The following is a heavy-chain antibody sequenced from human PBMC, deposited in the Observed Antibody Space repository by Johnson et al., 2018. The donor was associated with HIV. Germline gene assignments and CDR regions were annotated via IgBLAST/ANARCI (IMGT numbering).Heavy chain of an antibody. D-gene: IGHD5-18*01. CDR3: ARELRGGHTDAFDI. CDR1: GFTFSDYY. V-gene: IGHV3-11*04. Sequence: QVQLVESGGGLVQPGGSLRLSCAASGFTFSDYYMSWIRQAPGKGLEWVSYISSSGSTIYYADSVKGRFTISRDNARNSLYLQRNSLRAEDTAVYYCARELRGGHTDAFDIWGQWTMVTVSS. J-gene: IGHJ3*02. CDR2: ISSSGSTI.